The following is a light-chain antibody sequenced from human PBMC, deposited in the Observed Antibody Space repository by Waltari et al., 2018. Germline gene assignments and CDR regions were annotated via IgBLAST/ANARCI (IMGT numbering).Light chain of an antibody. Sequence: QSVLTQPPSASGTPGQRVTISCSGSSSHIGSNYVYWYQQLPGTAPKLLIYRNNQRPSGVPDRFSGSKSGTSASLAISGLRSEDEADYYCAAWDDSLMVFGGGTKLTVL. CDR3: AAWDDSLMV. CDR1: SSHIGSNY. J-gene: IGLJ3*02. V-gene: IGLV1-47*01. CDR2: RNN.